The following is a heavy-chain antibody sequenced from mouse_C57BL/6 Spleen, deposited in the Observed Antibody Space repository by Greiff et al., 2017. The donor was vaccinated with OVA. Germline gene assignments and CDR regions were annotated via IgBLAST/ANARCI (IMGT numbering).Heavy chain of an antibody. V-gene: IGHV1-26*01. CDR2: INPNNGGT. CDR1: GYTFTDYY. D-gene: IGHD2-1*01. Sequence: EVQLQQSGPELVKPGASVKISCKASGYTFTDYYMNWVKQSHGKSLEWIGDINPNNGGTSYNQKFKGKATLTVDKSSSTAYMELRSLTSEDSAVYYCARYGNYRGYAMDYWGQGTSVTVSS. J-gene: IGHJ4*01. CDR3: ARYGNYRGYAMDY.